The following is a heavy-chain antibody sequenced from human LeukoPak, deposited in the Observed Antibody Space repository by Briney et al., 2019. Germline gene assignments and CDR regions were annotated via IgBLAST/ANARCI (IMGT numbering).Heavy chain of an antibody. CDR2: IYYSGST. V-gene: IGHV4-30-4*01. Sequence: SETLSLTCTVSSGSISSGDYYWSWIRQPPGKGLEWIGYIYYSGSTYYNPSLKSRVTISVDTSENQFSLKLSSVTAADTAVYYCARKGELMDGDHSFDYWGQGTLVTVSS. D-gene: IGHD4-17*01. CDR3: ARKGELMDGDHSFDY. J-gene: IGHJ4*02. CDR1: SGSISSGDYY.